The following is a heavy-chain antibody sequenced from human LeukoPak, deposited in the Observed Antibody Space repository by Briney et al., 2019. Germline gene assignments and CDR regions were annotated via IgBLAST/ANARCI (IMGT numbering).Heavy chain of an antibody. J-gene: IGHJ4*02. CDR2: ISGSGGST. D-gene: IGHD5-12*01. Sequence: GGSLRLSCAASGFTFSDYYMSWIRQAPGKGLEWVSAISGSGGSTYYADSVKGRFTISRDNSKNTLYLQMNSLRAEDTAVYYCAKAHRLRRDGYPIDYWGQGTLVTVSS. CDR1: GFTFSDYY. CDR3: AKAHRLRRDGYPIDY. V-gene: IGHV3-23*01.